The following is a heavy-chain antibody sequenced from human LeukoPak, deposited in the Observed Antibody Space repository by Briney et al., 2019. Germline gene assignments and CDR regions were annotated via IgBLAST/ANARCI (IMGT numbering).Heavy chain of an antibody. J-gene: IGHJ4*02. CDR3: ATDKFVKGSNVYDY. CDR1: GYTLTELS. CDR2: FDPEDGET. V-gene: IGHV1-24*01. D-gene: IGHD4-11*01. Sequence: GASVKVSCKVSGYTLTELSMHWVRQAPGKGLEWMGGFDPEDGETIYAQKFQGRVTMTEDTSTDTAYMELSSLRSEDTAVYYCATDKFVKGSNVYDYWGQGTLVTVSS.